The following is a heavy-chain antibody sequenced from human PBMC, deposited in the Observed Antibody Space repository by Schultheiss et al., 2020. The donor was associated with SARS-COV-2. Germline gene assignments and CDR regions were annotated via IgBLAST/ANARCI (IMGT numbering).Heavy chain of an antibody. V-gene: IGHV4-59*08. D-gene: IGHD6-6*01. J-gene: IGHJ4*02. Sequence: ETLSLTCTVSGGSISSYYWSWIRQPPGKGLEWIGYIYYSGSTNYNPSLKSRVTISVDTSKNQFSLKLSSVTAADTAVYYCARGDYSSSAPFYWGQGTLVTVSS. CDR1: GGSISSYY. CDR2: IYYSGST. CDR3: ARGDYSSSAPFY.